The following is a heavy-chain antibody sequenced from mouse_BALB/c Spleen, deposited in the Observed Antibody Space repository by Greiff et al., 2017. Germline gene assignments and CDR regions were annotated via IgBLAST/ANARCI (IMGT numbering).Heavy chain of an antibody. V-gene: IGHV4-2*02. CDR2: INPGSSTI. D-gene: IGHD2-3*01. CDR3: ARLDGYFSMDY. J-gene: IGHJ4*01. CDR1: GFDFSRYW. Sequence: EVQLQESGGGLAQPGGSLNLSCAASGFDFSRYWMSWARQAPGKGQEWIGEINPGSSTINYTPSLKDKFIISRDNAKNTLYLQMSKVRSEDTALYYCARLDGYFSMDYWGQGTSVTVSS.